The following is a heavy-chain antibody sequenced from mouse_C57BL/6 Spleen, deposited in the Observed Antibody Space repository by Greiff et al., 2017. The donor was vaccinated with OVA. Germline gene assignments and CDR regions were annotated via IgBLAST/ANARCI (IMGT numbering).Heavy chain of an antibody. V-gene: IGHV1-55*01. J-gene: IGHJ3*01. CDR1: GYTFTSYW. D-gene: IGHD1-1*01. Sequence: VQLQQPGAELVKPGASVKMSCKASGYTFTSYWITWVKQRPGQGLEWIGDIYPGSGSTNYNEKFKSKATLTVDTSSSTAYMQLSSLTSEDSAVYYCARNRDYYGSSYGFAYWGQGTLVTVSA. CDR2: IYPGSGST. CDR3: ARNRDYYGSSYGFAY.